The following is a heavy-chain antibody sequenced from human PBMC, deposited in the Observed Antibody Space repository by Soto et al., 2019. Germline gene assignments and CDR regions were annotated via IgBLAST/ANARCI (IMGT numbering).Heavy chain of an antibody. V-gene: IGHV1-69*04. CDR1: GYTFASYA. J-gene: IGHJ4*02. CDR2: IIPILGIA. D-gene: IGHD5-12*01. Sequence: GASVKVSCKASGYTFASYAISWMRQAPGQGLEWMGRIIPILGIANYAQKFQGRVTITADKSTSTAYMELSSLRSEDTAVYYCARGIMATIHPFDYWGQGTLVTVSS. CDR3: ARGIMATIHPFDY.